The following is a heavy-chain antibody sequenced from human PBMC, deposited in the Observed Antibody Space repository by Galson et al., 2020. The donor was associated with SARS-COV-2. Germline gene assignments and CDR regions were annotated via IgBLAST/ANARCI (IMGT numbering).Heavy chain of an antibody. Sequence: SETLSLTCAVQGGSLNNFYWAWIRVSPKKGLEWIGEIKHFGGGAYNPSLGSRASMSRDTSKNQVALKLTSVTAADTGVYYCAGRPLLQMSFIVALPATGGFNFWSQGVPVTVSP. J-gene: IGHJ4*02. CDR3: AGRPLLQMSFIVALPATGGFNF. CDR1: GGSLNNFY. V-gene: IGHV4-34*01. CDR2: IKHFGGG. D-gene: IGHD1-26*01.